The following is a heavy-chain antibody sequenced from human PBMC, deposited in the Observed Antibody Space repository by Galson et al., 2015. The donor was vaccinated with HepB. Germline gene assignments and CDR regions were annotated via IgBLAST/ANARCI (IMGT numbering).Heavy chain of an antibody. V-gene: IGHV3-15*01. Sequence: SCAASGFTFSNAWMSWVRQAPGKGLEWVGRIKSKTDGGTTDYAAPVKGRFTISRYDSKNTLYLQMNSLKTEDTAVYYCTTDLTYYDILTMVGSLYWFDPWGQGTLVTVST. J-gene: IGHJ5*02. CDR2: IKSKTDGGTT. CDR3: TTDLTYYDILTMVGSLYWFDP. D-gene: IGHD3-9*01. CDR1: GFTFSNAW.